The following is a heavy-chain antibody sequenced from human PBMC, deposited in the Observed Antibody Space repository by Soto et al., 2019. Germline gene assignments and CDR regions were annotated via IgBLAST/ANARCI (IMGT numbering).Heavy chain of an antibody. J-gene: IGHJ5*02. CDR2: IDNRGDI. CDR3: ARGRHWFGP. CDR1: GGSISNYF. Sequence: SETLSLTCTVSGGSISNYFCNWIRQPAGKGLEWIGRIDNRGDINYNPPLESRVAISTDTSKNQVSLTLTAVNAADTAVYFCARGRHWFGPWGQGTLVTVSS. V-gene: IGHV4-4*07.